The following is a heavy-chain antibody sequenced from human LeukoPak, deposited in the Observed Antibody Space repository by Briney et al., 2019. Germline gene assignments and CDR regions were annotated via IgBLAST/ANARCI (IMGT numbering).Heavy chain of an antibody. CDR2: INIDGSST. V-gene: IGHV3-74*01. D-gene: IGHD5-12*01. J-gene: IGHJ4*02. CDR3: ARRVRGYSAYDPFDY. Sequence: GGSLRLSCAASGFTFSSYWMDWVRQAPGKGLVWVSRINIDGSSTSYADSVKGRFTISRDNAKSTLFLQMNSLRAEDTAVYYCARRVRGYSAYDPFDYWGQGTLVTVSS. CDR1: GFTFSSYW.